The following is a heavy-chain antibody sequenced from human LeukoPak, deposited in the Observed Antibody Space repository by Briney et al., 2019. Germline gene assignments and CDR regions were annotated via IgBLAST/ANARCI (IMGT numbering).Heavy chain of an antibody. V-gene: IGHV3-7*01. CDR2: IKQDGSEK. J-gene: IGHJ3*02. Sequence: GGSLRLSCAASGFTFSSYSMNWVRQAPGKGLEWVANIKQDGSEKYYVDSVKGRFTISRDNAKNSLYLQMNSLRAEDTAVYYCAREFRRITIFGVAYDAFDIWGQGTMVTVSS. CDR1: GFTFSSYS. D-gene: IGHD3-3*01. CDR3: AREFRRITIFGVAYDAFDI.